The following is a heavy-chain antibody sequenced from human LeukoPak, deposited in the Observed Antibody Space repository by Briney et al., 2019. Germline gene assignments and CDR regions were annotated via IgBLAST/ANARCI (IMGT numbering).Heavy chain of an antibody. CDR3: AKVRYSSGWPEFDY. Sequence: SGRSLRLSCVASGFAFSSYGMHWVRQAPGKGPEWVALISYDGGEKYYVDSVKGRFTISRDNSKNTLYLQMNSLRAEDTAVYYCAKVRYSSGWPEFDYWGQGTLVTVSS. CDR1: GFAFSSYG. D-gene: IGHD6-19*01. J-gene: IGHJ4*02. CDR2: ISYDGGEK. V-gene: IGHV3-30*18.